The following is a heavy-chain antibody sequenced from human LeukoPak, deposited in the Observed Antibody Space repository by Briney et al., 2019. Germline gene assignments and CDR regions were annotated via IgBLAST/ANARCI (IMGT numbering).Heavy chain of an antibody. J-gene: IGHJ3*02. Sequence: GGSLRLSXAASGFTFSSYGMHWVRQAPGKGLEWVAFIRYDGSNKYYADSVKGRFTISRDNSKNTLYLQMNSLRAEDTAVYYCAKDRGGSYYYDAFDIWGQGTMVTVSS. V-gene: IGHV3-30*02. CDR1: GFTFSSYG. D-gene: IGHD1-26*01. CDR3: AKDRGGSYYYDAFDI. CDR2: IRYDGSNK.